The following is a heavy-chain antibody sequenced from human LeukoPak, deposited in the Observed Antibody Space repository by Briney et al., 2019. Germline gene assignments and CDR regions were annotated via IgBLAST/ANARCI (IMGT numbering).Heavy chain of an antibody. Sequence: GSLRLSCTVSGFTVSTNSMSWVRQTPGKGLEWVSFIYSGGSTHYSDSVKGRFTISRDNSTNTLYLQMNSLRAEDTAVYYCAKGTKDYYGSGSFYLSRDHFISRWGQGTLVTVSS. V-gene: IGHV3-53*01. CDR2: IYSGGST. J-gene: IGHJ4*02. CDR1: GFTVSTNS. CDR3: AKGTKDYYGSGSFYLSRDHFISR. D-gene: IGHD3-10*01.